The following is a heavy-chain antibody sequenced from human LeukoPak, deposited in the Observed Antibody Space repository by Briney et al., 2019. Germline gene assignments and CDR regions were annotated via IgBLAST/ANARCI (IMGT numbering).Heavy chain of an antibody. CDR3: ARDKNPYFDY. V-gene: IGHV4-61*02. CDR2: IYTSGST. J-gene: IGHJ4*02. Sequence: SETLSLTCTVSGGSISSGSYYWSWIRQPAGKGLEWIGRIYTSGSTNYNPSLKSRVTISVDTSKNQFSLKLSSVTAADTAVYYCARDKNPYFDYWGQGTLVTVSS. CDR1: GGSISSGSYY.